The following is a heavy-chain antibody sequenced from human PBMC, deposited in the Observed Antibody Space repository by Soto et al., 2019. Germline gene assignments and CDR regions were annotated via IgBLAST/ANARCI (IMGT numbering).Heavy chain of an antibody. V-gene: IGHV1-69*04. CDR3: AKEDGAGFKS. CDR1: GGDLTNSG. J-gene: IGHJ4*02. CDR2: IFPLLAMV. D-gene: IGHD1-26*01. Sequence: QVHLVQSGAEMKKPGSSVKVSCKVSGGDLTNSGISWVRQAPGQGLEWMGGIFPLLAMVDYSQKFQGRVTITAGESTNTAYMDLGSLSSEDTAVYYGAKEDGAGFKSWGQGTLVIVSS.